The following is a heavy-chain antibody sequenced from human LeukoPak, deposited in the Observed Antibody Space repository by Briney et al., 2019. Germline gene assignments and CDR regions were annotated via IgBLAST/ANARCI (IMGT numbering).Heavy chain of an antibody. J-gene: IGHJ4*02. D-gene: IGHD3-22*01. CDR1: GFTFSDYY. V-gene: IGHV3-11*04. CDR3: ARVKRIYDSSGNFDY. CDR2: ISSSGSTI. Sequence: PGGSLRLSCAASGFTFSDYYMSWIRQAPGKGLEWVSYISSSGSTIYYADSVKGRFTISRDNSKNTLYLQMNSLRAEDTAVYYCARVKRIYDSSGNFDYWGQGTLVTVSS.